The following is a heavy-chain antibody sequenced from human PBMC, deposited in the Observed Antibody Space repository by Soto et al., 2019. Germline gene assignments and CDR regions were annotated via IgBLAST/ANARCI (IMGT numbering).Heavy chain of an antibody. CDR2: ISGSGGIT. Sequence: EVQLLESGGGLVQPGGSLRLSCAVSGLTFSYFAMSWVRQAPGKGLEWVSAISGSGGITYYADSVKGLFTISRDNSKNTLFLQMNSLRDEDTAVYYCALLGRSGSGRPYYYGMDVWGQWTTVTVSS. D-gene: IGHD3-10*01. CDR3: ALLGRSGSGRPYYYGMDV. V-gene: IGHV3-23*01. J-gene: IGHJ6*02. CDR1: GLTFSYFA.